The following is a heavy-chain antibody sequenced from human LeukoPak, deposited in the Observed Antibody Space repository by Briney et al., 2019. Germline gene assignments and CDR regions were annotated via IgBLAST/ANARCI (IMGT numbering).Heavy chain of an antibody. J-gene: IGHJ4*02. V-gene: IGHV3-11*01. Sequence: GGSLRLSCAASGFTFSDYYMSWIRQAPGKGLEWVSYISSSGSTIYYADSVKGRLTISRDNAKNSLYLQMNSLRAEDTAVYYCARRSRFLEWLLSYYFDYWGQGTLVTVSS. CDR1: GFTFSDYY. CDR3: ARRSRFLEWLLSYYFDY. CDR2: ISSSGSTI. D-gene: IGHD3-3*01.